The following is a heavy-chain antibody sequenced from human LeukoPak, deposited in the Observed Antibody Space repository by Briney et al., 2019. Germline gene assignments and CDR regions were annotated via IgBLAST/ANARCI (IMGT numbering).Heavy chain of an antibody. D-gene: IGHD4-23*01. CDR2: INWNGGST. J-gene: IGHJ6*03. Sequence: GSLRLSCAASGFTFDDYGMSWVRQAPGKGLERVSGINWNGGSTGYADSVKGRFTISRDNAKNSLYLQMNRLRDEDTALYYCARAGNSIYYYFYLDVWGKGTAVTVSS. V-gene: IGHV3-20*04. CDR1: GFTFDDYG. CDR3: ARAGNSIYYYFYLDV.